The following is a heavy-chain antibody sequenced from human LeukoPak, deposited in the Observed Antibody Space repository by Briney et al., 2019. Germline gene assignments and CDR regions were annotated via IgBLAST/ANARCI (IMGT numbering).Heavy chain of an antibody. D-gene: IGHD3-10*01. CDR3: ARGPSPLGDIDI. J-gene: IGHJ3*02. Sequence: ASVKVSCKASGYTFTSYGISWVRQAPGQGLEWMGWINPNSGGTNYAQKFQGRVTMTRDTSISTAYMELSRLRSDDTAVYYCARGPSPLGDIDIWGQGTMVTVSS. V-gene: IGHV1-2*02. CDR1: GYTFTSYG. CDR2: INPNSGGT.